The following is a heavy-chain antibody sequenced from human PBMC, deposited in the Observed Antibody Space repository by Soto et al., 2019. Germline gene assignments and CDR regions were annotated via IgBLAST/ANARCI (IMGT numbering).Heavy chain of an antibody. CDR2: IRSKAYGGTT. J-gene: IGHJ4*02. CDR1: GGTFVDYA. D-gene: IGHD4-17*01. Sequence: GGSLRLSCTASGGTFVDYAMSWFRQATGKGLEWVGFIRSKAYGGTTEYAASVKGRFTISRDDSKSIAYLQMNSLKTEDTAVYYCTRDGGLRGFDYWGQGTLVTVSS. CDR3: TRDGGLRGFDY. V-gene: IGHV3-49*03.